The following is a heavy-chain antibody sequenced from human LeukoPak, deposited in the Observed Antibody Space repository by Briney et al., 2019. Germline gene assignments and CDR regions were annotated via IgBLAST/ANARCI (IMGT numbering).Heavy chain of an antibody. J-gene: IGHJ3*02. CDR3: GRVTLYAFDI. Sequence: ASVKVSCKPSGNTFSSYFIHWVRQAPGHGLEWMGIISPSGGTTSYAQEFQGRVTMTRDTSTSTVYMELSSLRSEDTAVYYCGRVTLYAFDIWGQGTMVTVSS. V-gene: IGHV1-46*01. D-gene: IGHD4-23*01. CDR1: GNTFSSYF. CDR2: ISPSGGTT.